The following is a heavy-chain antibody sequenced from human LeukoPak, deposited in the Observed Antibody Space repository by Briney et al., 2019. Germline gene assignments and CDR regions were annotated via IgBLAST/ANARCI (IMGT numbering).Heavy chain of an antibody. D-gene: IGHD6-13*01. CDR2: IGSSSSYI. V-gene: IGHV3-21*01. CDR1: GFTFSSYS. J-gene: IGHJ4*02. CDR3: ARGAAAVLDY. Sequence: GGSLRLSCAASGFTFSSYSMNWVRQAPGKGLEWVSSIGSSSSYIYYADSVKGRFTISRDNAKNSLYLQMNSLRAEDTAVYYCARGAAAVLDYWGQGTLVTVSS.